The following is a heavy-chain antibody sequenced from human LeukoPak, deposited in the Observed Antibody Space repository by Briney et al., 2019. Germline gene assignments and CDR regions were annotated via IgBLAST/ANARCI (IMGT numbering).Heavy chain of an antibody. J-gene: IGHJ4*02. CDR1: GGSISSSSYY. CDR3: ARRRGGSSEFY. CDR2: IYHSGST. D-gene: IGHD6-6*01. V-gene: IGHV4-39*01. Sequence: SETLSLTCTVPGGSISSSSYYWGWIRQPPGKGLEWIGSIYHSGSTYYNPSLKSRVTISVDTSKNQFSLMLNSVTAADTAVFYCARRRGGSSEFYWGLGTLVTVSS.